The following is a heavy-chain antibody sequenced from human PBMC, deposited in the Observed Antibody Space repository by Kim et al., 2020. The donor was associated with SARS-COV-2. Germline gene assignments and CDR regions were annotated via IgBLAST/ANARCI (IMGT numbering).Heavy chain of an antibody. CDR3: ARDSLFHPGSGSDY. V-gene: IGHV1-18*01. D-gene: IGHD1-26*01. J-gene: IGHJ4*02. Sequence: AQKLKGRVTMTTDTSTSTAYMELRSLRSDDTAVYYCARDSLFHPGSGSDYWGQGTLVTVSS.